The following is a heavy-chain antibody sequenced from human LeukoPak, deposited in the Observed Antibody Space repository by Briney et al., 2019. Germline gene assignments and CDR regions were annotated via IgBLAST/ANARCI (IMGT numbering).Heavy chain of an antibody. J-gene: IGHJ4*02. D-gene: IGHD3-3*01. Sequence: GGSLRLSCAASGFTFSSYGMHWVRLAPDKGLEWVAFIRYDGSNKYYADSVKGRFTISSDNSKNTLYLQMNSLRAEDTAVYYCAKCSKRPFWSGYYGYYFDYWGQGTLVTVSS. CDR2: IRYDGSNK. V-gene: IGHV3-30*02. CDR1: GFTFSSYG. CDR3: AKCSKRPFWSGYYGYYFDY.